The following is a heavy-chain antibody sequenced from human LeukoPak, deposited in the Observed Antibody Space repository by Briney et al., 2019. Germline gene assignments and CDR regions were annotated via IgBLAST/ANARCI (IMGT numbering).Heavy chain of an antibody. V-gene: IGHV3-49*04. CDR1: GFSVGDYA. CDR2: IRSKTYGGTA. CDR3: TRGLEGFTAYDDF. D-gene: IGHD5-12*01. Sequence: PGRSLTLSCRASGFSVGDYAMSWVRQAPGKGLEWVGFIRSKTYGGTADYAASVEGRFTISRDDSNNIVYLQMNSLKTEDTAVYYCTRGLEGFTAYDDFWGQGTLVTVSS. J-gene: IGHJ4*02.